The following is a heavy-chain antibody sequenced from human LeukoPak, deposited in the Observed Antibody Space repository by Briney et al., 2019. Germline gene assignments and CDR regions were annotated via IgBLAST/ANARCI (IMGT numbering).Heavy chain of an antibody. V-gene: IGHV4-4*07. CDR3: ARMGNNVVVTSSMPVAFDI. CDR2: IYTSGRT. CDR1: GGSISSFY. J-gene: IGHJ3*02. Sequence: SETLSLTCTVSGGSISSFYWSWIRQPAGKGLEWIGRIYTSGRTNYNPSLKSRVTISVDTSKNQFSLKLSSVTAADTAVYYCARMGNNVVVTSSMPVAFDIWGQGTMVTVSS. D-gene: IGHD2-2*01.